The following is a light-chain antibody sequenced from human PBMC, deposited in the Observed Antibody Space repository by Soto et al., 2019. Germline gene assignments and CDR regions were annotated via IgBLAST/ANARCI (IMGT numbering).Light chain of an antibody. J-gene: IGLJ1*01. CDR2: ELI. CDR3: SSYTSSSTLGV. V-gene: IGLV2-14*01. Sequence: QSVLTQPASVSGSPGQSITISCTGTSSDVGGYNYVSWYQQHPGKAPKLMIYELINRPSAVSYRFSASESVNTASLTIPGLQADYEADYYCSSYTSSSTLGVFGTGTKGTVL. CDR1: SSDVGGYNY.